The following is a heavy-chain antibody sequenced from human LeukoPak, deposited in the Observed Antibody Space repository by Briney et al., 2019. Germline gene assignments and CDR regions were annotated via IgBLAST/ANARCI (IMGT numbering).Heavy chain of an antibody. D-gene: IGHD3-9*01. CDR1: GYTFTSYD. Sequence: ASVKVSCKASGYTFTSYDINWVRQATGQGLEWMGWMNPNSGNTGYAQKFQGRVTMTRDTSISTAYMELSRLRSDDTAVYYCARDHVDWSPIPGPGYWGQGTLVTVSS. CDR3: ARDHVDWSPIPGPGY. CDR2: MNPNSGNT. J-gene: IGHJ4*02. V-gene: IGHV1-8*01.